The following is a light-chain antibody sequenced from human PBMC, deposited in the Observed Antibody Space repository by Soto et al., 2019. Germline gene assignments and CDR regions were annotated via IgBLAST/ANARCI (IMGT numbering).Light chain of an antibody. J-gene: IGLJ2*01. V-gene: IGLV2-8*01. CDR3: SSYAGINNPVV. Sequence: QSALTQPPSAAGSPGQSVTISCTGTSSDVGGYDYVSWYQQHPGKTHKFLIYEVTKRPSGVPGRFSGSKSGNTASLTVSGLKAEDEDDYYCSSYAGINNPVVFGGGTKLTVL. CDR1: SSDVGGYDY. CDR2: EVT.